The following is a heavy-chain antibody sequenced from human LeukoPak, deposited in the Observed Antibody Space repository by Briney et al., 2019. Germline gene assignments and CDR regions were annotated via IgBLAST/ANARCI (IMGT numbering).Heavy chain of an antibody. CDR3: ARDRPGRPYGMDV. J-gene: IGHJ6*02. CDR1: GGTFSSYA. Sequence: ASVKVSCKASGGTFSSYAISWVRQAPGQGLEWMGGIIPIFGTANYAQKFQGRVTITADESTSTAYMELSSLRSEDTAVYYCARDRPGRPYGMDVWGQGTTVTVFS. CDR2: IIPIFGTA. V-gene: IGHV1-69*13.